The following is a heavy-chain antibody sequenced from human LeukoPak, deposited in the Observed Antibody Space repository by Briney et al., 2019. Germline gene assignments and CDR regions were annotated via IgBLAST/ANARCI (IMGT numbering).Heavy chain of an antibody. V-gene: IGHV3-30-3*02. CDR3: AKRSHQLPPDY. CDR2: ISYDGSNK. Sequence: GGSLRLSCAASGFTFSSYAMHWVRQAPGKGLEWVAVISYDGSNKYYADSVKGRFTISRDNSKNTLYLQMNSLRAEDTAVYYCAKRSHQLPPDYWGQGTLVTVSS. CDR1: GFTFSSYA. D-gene: IGHD2-2*01. J-gene: IGHJ4*02.